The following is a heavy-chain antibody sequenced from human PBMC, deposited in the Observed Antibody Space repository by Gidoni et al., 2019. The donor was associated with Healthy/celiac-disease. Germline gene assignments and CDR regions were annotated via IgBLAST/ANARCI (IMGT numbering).Heavy chain of an antibody. D-gene: IGHD2-2*02. CDR1: GYSFTSYW. CDR3: AGQGGVVPAAIEEYNWFDP. Sequence: EVQLVQSGAEVKKPGESLKISCKGSGYSFTSYWIGWVRQMPGKGLEWMGIIYPVDSDTRYSPSFQGQVTISADKSISTAYLQWSSLKASDTAMYYCAGQGGVVPAAIEEYNWFDPWGQGTLVTVSS. CDR2: IYPVDSDT. V-gene: IGHV5-51*01. J-gene: IGHJ5*02.